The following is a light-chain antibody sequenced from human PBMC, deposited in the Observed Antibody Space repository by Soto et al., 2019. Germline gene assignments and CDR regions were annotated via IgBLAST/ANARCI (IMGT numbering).Light chain of an antibody. CDR1: QAINNS. J-gene: IGKJ2*01. Sequence: DIQLTQSPSSLSASVTDRVTITCRASQAINNSLNWYQQKLGKAPELLIYRASTLQSGVPSRFSGSGSGTEFTLTISSLEHEDFGTYYCQQSYSTPYTFGQGTKVEIK. CDR3: QQSYSTPYT. V-gene: IGKV1-39*01. CDR2: RAS.